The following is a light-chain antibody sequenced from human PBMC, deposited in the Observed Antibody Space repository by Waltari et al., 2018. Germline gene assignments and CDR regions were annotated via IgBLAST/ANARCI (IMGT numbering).Light chain of an antibody. J-gene: IGKJ1*01. CDR3: LHATFWPWT. V-gene: IGKV2-30*02. CDR2: KVS. CDR1: RSLAHSDGNTY. Sequence: DVVVTQSPLSLPVTLGQPASVSCRSSRSLAHSDGNTYLSWFHQRPGQSPRRLIYKVSNRDTGVPDRFSGSGSGTDFKLKINRVEAEDVGLYYCLHATFWPWTFGQGTKVEI.